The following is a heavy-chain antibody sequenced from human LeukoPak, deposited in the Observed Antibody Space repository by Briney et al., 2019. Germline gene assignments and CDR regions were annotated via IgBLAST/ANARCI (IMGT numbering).Heavy chain of an antibody. CDR1: GFTFSSYA. Sequence: GRSLRLSCAASGFTFSSYAMHWVRQAPGKGLEWVAVISYDGSNKYYADSVKGRFTISRDNSKNTLYLQMNSLRAEDTAVYYCARDCSGGSCYSGAFDIWDQGTMVTVSS. D-gene: IGHD2-15*01. CDR2: ISYDGSNK. V-gene: IGHV3-30*04. CDR3: ARDCSGGSCYSGAFDI. J-gene: IGHJ3*02.